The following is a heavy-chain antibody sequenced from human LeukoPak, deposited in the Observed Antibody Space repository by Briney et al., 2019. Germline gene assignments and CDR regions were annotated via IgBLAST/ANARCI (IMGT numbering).Heavy chain of an antibody. Sequence: GGSLRLSCVASGFTFSGYSMNWVRQAPGKGLEWISYISSGGDNIYYADSVKGRFTISRDNAKNSLFLQMNSLRDEDTAVYFCARVNFAPRLVPRSDYWGQGTLVTVSS. D-gene: IGHD6-19*01. J-gene: IGHJ4*02. CDR1: GFTFSGYS. V-gene: IGHV3-48*02. CDR3: ARVNFAPRLVPRSDY. CDR2: ISSGGDNI.